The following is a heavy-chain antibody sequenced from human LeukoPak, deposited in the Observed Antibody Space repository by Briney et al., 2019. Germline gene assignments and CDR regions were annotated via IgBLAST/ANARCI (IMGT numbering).Heavy chain of an antibody. V-gene: IGHV1-69*02. D-gene: IGHD2-2*01. Sequence: SVKVSCKASGGTFSSYTISWVRQAPGQGLEWMGRIIPIFGIANYAQKFQGRVTITADKSTSTAYMDLSSLRSEDTAVYYCASEYQLLNYYYYGMDVWGQGTTVNVSS. CDR3: ASEYQLLNYYYYGMDV. CDR1: GGTFSSYT. J-gene: IGHJ6*02. CDR2: IIPIFGIA.